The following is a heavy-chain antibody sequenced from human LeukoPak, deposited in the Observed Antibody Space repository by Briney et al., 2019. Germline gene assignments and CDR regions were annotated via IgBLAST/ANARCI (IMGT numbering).Heavy chain of an antibody. CDR2: IYSGGST. J-gene: IGHJ4*02. CDR3: AHLEGDCSSTSCYDFYFDY. Sequence: PGGSLRLSCAASGFTFSSYAMSWVRQAPGKGLEWVSVIYSGGSTYYADSVKGRFTISRDNSKNTLYLQMNSLRAEDTAVYYCAHLEGDCSSTSCYDFYFDYWGQGTLVTVSS. CDR1: GFTFSSYA. D-gene: IGHD2-2*01. V-gene: IGHV3-53*01.